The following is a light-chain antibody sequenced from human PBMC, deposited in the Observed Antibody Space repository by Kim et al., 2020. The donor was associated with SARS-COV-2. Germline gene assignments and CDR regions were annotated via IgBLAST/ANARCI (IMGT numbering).Light chain of an antibody. J-gene: IGLJ1*01. Sequence: APGETATTTCRGNDIGTKSVDWSQQKPGQAPVLVIYYDGERPPGIPERFSDSNSGNTATLTISRVEAGDEADYYCQVWDSNSDHFVFGTGTKVTVL. CDR2: YDG. CDR1: DIGTKS. CDR3: QVWDSNSDHFV. V-gene: IGLV3-21*04.